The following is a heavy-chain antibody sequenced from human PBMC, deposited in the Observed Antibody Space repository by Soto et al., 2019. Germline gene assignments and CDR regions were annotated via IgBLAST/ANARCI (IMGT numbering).Heavy chain of an antibody. V-gene: IGHV2-5*02. Sequence: GSGPKPGKPTPTLPPTFTLSGFSLTTSGVGVGLVPQPPRKALEWLALIYWDDDKRYSPSLKSRLTITKDTSKNQVALTMTNMDPVDTATYYCARRKGYSGYDQYYFDYWGQGTLVTVST. J-gene: IGHJ4*02. CDR3: ARRKGYSGYDQYYFDY. CDR1: GFSLTTSGVG. D-gene: IGHD5-12*01. CDR2: IYWDDDK.